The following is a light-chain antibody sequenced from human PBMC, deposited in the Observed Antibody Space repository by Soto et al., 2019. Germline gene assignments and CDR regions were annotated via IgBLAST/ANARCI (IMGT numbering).Light chain of an antibody. V-gene: IGKV1-9*01. CDR1: QGISSY. CDR2: AAS. CDR3: QQLNSYPLLT. Sequence: IQLTQSPSFLSVSLGDRVNITCRASQGISSYLAWYQQKPGKAPKLLIYAASTLQSGVPSRFSGSGSGTEFTLTISSLQPEDFATYYCQQLNSYPLLTFGGGTKVDIK. J-gene: IGKJ4*01.